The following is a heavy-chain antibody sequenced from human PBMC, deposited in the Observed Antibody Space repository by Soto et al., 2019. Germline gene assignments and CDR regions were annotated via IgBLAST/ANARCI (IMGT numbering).Heavy chain of an antibody. CDR2: IYYSGST. V-gene: IGHV4-31*03. D-gene: IGHD3-22*01. CDR3: ARGEPAYYYDSSGYPTGADWFDP. J-gene: IGHJ5*02. Sequence: SETLSLTCTVSGGSISSGGYYWSWIRQHPGKGLEWIGYIYYSGSTYYNPSLKSRVTISVDTSKNQFSLKLSSVTAADTAVYYCARGEPAYYYDSSGYPTGADWFDPWGQGTLVTVSS. CDR1: GGSISSGGYY.